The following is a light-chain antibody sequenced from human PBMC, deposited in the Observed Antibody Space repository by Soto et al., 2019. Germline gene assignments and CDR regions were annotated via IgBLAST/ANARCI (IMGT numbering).Light chain of an antibody. J-gene: IGKJ1*01. V-gene: IGKV1-6*01. Sequence: ALQITQAPSSLSATVGDRVTITCRASQGIRSDLGWYQQRPGEAPKLLIYGTSSLQSGVPSRFSGSGSGTDFTLTISSLQPEDFATYYCLQDYDYPRTFGQGTKVDIK. CDR2: GTS. CDR3: LQDYDYPRT. CDR1: QGIRSD.